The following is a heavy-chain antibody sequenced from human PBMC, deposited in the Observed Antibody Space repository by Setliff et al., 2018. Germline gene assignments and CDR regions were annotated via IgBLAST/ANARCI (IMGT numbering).Heavy chain of an antibody. Sequence: TGGSLRLSCEASEFIFSRYWMSWVRQAPGKGLEWVANIKEDGSEKYYVDSVKGRFTISRDNAKSSLYLQMNSLRAEDTAVYYCARAADSYGPPRSYMDVWGKGTTVTVSS. CDR2: IKEDGSEK. J-gene: IGHJ6*03. CDR1: EFIFSRYW. D-gene: IGHD5-18*01. CDR3: ARAADSYGPPRSYMDV. V-gene: IGHV3-7*03.